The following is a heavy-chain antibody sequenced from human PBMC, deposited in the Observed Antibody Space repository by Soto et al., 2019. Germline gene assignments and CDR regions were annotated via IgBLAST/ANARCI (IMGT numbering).Heavy chain of an antibody. CDR1: GFTFDDYA. V-gene: IGHV3-9*01. CDR3: AKVYSGYDSAFDI. CDR2: MSGDSGSI. D-gene: IGHD5-12*01. J-gene: IGHJ3*02. Sequence: GGSLRLSCAASGFTFDDYAMHLVRQAPGKGLEWVSGMSGDSGSIGYADSVKGRFTISRDNAKNSLYLQMNSLRAEDTALYYCAKVYSGYDSAFDIWGQGTMVTVSS.